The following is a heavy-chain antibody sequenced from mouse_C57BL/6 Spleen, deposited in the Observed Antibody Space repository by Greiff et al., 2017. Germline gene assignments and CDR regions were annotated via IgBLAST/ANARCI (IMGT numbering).Heavy chain of an antibody. V-gene: IGHV1-26*01. J-gene: IGHJ2*01. CDR3: ARVADPFDY. Sequence: VQLQQSGPELVKPGASVKISCKASGYTFTDYYMNWVKQSHGKSLEWIGDINPNNGGTSYNQKFKGKATLTVDKSSSTAYMELRSLTSEDSAVYYCARVADPFDYWGQGTTLTVSS. CDR2: INPNNGGT. CDR1: GYTFTDYY.